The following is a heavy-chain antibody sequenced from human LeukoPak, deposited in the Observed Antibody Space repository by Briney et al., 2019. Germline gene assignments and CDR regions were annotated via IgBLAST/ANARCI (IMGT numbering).Heavy chain of an antibody. CDR1: GGSISSTNYY. V-gene: IGHV4-39*01. Sequence: SETLSLTCTVSGGSISSTNYYWGWVRQPPGKGLEWIGSIYYSGRTYYNPSLKSRVTISVDTSKNQFSLKLSSVTAADTAVYYCARPVTEYSSSSPFNYWGRGTLVTVSS. CDR2: IYYSGRT. D-gene: IGHD6-6*01. CDR3: ARPVTEYSSSSPFNY. J-gene: IGHJ4*02.